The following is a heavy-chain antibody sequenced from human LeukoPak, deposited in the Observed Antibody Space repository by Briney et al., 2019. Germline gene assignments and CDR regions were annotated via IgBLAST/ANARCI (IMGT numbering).Heavy chain of an antibody. J-gene: IGHJ3*02. CDR2: IHRDGSST. V-gene: IGHV3-74*01. D-gene: IGHD1-14*01. Sequence: PGGSLRLSCAASGFTFSSYWMHWVRQAPGKGLVWVPRIHRDGSSTNYGDSVKGRFTISRDNANNMLYLQMNSLRAEDTAVYYCAANVETGRGDFDIWGQGTLVTVSS. CDR3: AANVETGRGDFDI. CDR1: GFTFSSYW.